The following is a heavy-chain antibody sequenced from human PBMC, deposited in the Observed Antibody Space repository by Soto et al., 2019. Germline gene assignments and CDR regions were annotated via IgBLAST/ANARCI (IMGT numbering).Heavy chain of an antibody. Sequence: EVQLVESGGGLVQPGGSLRLSCAASGFTFSNYWMTWVRQAPGKGLEWVASLNQDGREKYYVDSVKGRFTISRDNAQNSLSLQMNSLRADDTAVYYCARAVSTAGGHWGQGTLVTVSS. V-gene: IGHV3-7*01. CDR2: LNQDGREK. CDR1: GFTFSNYW. J-gene: IGHJ4*02. D-gene: IGHD6-25*01. CDR3: ARAVSTAGGH.